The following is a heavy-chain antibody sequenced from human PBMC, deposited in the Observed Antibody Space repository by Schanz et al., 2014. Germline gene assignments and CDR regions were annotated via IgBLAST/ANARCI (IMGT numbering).Heavy chain of an antibody. J-gene: IGHJ4*02. V-gene: IGHV3-23*01. Sequence: EVQLLESGGGLVQPGGSLRLSCAASGFTFSSYAMTWVRQAPGKGLEWVSGIGVDGTTTYYAGSVKGRFTISRDNSKNTLYLQMNSLRPEDTAVYYCAKYRGYYRVTGSYRELEDWGQGTLVTVSS. CDR3: AKYRGYYRVTGSYRELED. CDR1: GFTFSSYA. D-gene: IGHD3-10*01. CDR2: IGVDGTTT.